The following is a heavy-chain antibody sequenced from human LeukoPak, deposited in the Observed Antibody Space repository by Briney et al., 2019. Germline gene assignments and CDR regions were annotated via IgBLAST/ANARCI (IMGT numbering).Heavy chain of an antibody. Sequence: SETLCLTCAVYGGSFSGYYWSWIRQPPGKGLEWIGEINHSGSTNYNPSLKSRVTISVDTSKNQFSLKLSSVTAADTAVYYCARGLWYGSGSPRWFDPWGQGTLVTVSS. CDR2: INHSGST. CDR1: GGSFSGYY. CDR3: ARGLWYGSGSPRWFDP. D-gene: IGHD3-10*01. J-gene: IGHJ5*02. V-gene: IGHV4-34*01.